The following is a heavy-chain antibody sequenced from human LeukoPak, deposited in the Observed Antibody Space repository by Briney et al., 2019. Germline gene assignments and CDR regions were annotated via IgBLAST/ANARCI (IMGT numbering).Heavy chain of an antibody. CDR3: AKVGVQEVVPAAIRWFDP. CDR1: GFTFSSYS. CDR2: ISSSSSTI. V-gene: IGHV3-48*01. Sequence: PGGSLRLSCAASGFTFSSYSMNWVRQAPGKGLEWVSYISSSSSTIYYADSVKGRFTISRDNSKNTLYLQMNSLRAEDTAVYYCAKVGVQEVVPAAIRWFDPWGQGTLVTVSS. D-gene: IGHD2-2*02. J-gene: IGHJ5*02.